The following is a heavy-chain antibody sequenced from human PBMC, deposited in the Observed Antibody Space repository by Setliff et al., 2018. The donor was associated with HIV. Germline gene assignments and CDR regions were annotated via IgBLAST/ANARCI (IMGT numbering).Heavy chain of an antibody. CDR1: GGSINTYY. J-gene: IGHJ3*02. D-gene: IGHD3-10*01. CDR3: ARPSNYGSGSYGAFDI. CDR2: IYYSGST. Sequence: SETLSLTCTVSGGSINTYYWSWIRQPPGKGLEWIGYIYYSGSTNYNPSLKSRVTISVDTSKNQFSLKLKSAAAADTAVYYCARPSNYGSGSYGAFDIWGQGTMVT. V-gene: IGHV4-59*08.